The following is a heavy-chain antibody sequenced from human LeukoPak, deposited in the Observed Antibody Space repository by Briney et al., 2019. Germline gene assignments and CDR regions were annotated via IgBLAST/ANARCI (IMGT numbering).Heavy chain of an antibody. V-gene: IGHV3-23*01. CDR3: AVAANKNDGFDV. CDR1: EFTFRNYA. D-gene: IGHD6-13*01. CDR2: ITGSAHNT. J-gene: IGHJ3*01. Sequence: GGSLRLSCAASEFTFRNYAMNWVRQAPGKGLEWLSSITGSAHNTYYAGSVKGRFTIPRDNSKNTVYLQMNSLRAEDTALYYCAVAANKNDGFDVWCQGTMLTVSS.